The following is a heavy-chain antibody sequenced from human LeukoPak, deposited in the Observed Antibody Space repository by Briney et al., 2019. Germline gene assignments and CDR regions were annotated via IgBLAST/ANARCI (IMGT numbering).Heavy chain of an antibody. D-gene: IGHD1-26*01. J-gene: IGHJ4*02. CDR2: ISGSGDYT. CDR1: GFTFSDYY. Sequence: PGGSLRLSCAASGFTFSDYYMSWIRQAPGKGLEWVSYISGSGDYTNYVDSVKGRFTISRDNAENSLYLQMNSLRAEDTAMYYCAKNTGTYDGLIDSWGQGTLVTVSS. CDR3: AKNTGTYDGLIDS. V-gene: IGHV3-11*06.